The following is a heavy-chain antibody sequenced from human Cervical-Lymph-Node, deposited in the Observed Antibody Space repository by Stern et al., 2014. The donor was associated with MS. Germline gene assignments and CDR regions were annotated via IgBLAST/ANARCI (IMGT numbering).Heavy chain of an antibody. CDR3: AKGGSGSYLD. J-gene: IGHJ4*02. D-gene: IGHD1-26*01. V-gene: IGHV3-30*04. CDR2: ISDYGRDK. Sequence: VQLVESGGGVVQPGRSLRLSCAASGFVFRRYALHWVRQAQGKGLECVALISDYGRDKYYTDSVKGRFTVSRDNSNNTVDLEMNSLRLEDTAVYYCAKGGSGSYLDWGQGSLVTVSS. CDR1: GFVFRRYA.